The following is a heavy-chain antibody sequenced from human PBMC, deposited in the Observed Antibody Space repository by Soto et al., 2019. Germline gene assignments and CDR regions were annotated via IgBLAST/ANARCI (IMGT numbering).Heavy chain of an antibody. J-gene: IGHJ4*02. CDR2: ISYDGSNK. CDR3: AKLGTAMVMPPAPSDY. D-gene: IGHD5-18*01. CDR1: GFTFSSYG. Sequence: GGSLRLSCAASGFTFSSYGMHWVRQAPGKGLEWAAVISYDGSNKYYADSVKGRFTISRDNSKNTLYLQMNSLRAEDTAVYYCAKLGTAMVMPPAPSDYWGQGTLVTVSS. V-gene: IGHV3-30*18.